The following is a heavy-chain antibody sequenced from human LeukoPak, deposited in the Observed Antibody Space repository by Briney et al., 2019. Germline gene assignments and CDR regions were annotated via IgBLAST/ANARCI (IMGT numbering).Heavy chain of an antibody. Sequence: SETLSLTCAVYGGSFSGYYWSWIRQPPGKGLEWIGEINHSGSTNYNPSLKSQVTISVDTSKNQFSLKLSSVTAADTAVYYCARDASSSSAIRYWGQGTLVTVSS. D-gene: IGHD6-6*01. J-gene: IGHJ4*02. V-gene: IGHV4-34*01. CDR1: GGSFSGYY. CDR2: INHSGST. CDR3: ARDASSSSAIRY.